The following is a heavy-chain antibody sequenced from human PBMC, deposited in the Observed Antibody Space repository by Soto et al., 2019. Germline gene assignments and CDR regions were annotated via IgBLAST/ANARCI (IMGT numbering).Heavy chain of an antibody. CDR2: ISVSGGET. CDR1: GFAFTNFE. J-gene: IGHJ4*02. V-gene: IGHV3-23*01. CDR3: VKGGWLDD. Sequence: EVQLLESGGGLVQPGGSRRLSCTASGFAFTNFEMSWARQASGKGLEWVSFISVSGGETHYADSVKGRFTISRDNSKNTLYLQMTSLRVEDMAVYYCVKGGWLDDWGQGTLVTVSS. D-gene: IGHD6-19*01.